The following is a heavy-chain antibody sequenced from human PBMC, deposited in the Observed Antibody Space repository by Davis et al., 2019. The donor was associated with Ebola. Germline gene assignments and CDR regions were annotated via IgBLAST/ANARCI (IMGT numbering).Heavy chain of an antibody. Sequence: PSETLSLTCTVSGGSISSYYWSWIRQPPGKGLEWIGYIYYSGSTNYNPSLKSRVTISVDTSKNQFSLKLSSVTAADTAVYYCARSSCSSTSCYTWYFDLWGRGTLVTVSS. J-gene: IGHJ2*01. CDR3: ARSSCSSTSCYTWYFDL. CDR1: GGSISSYY. V-gene: IGHV4-59*01. CDR2: IYYSGST. D-gene: IGHD2-2*02.